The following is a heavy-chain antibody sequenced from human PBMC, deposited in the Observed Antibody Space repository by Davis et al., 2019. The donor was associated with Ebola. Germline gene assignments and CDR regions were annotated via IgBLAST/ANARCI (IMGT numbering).Heavy chain of an antibody. D-gene: IGHD3-3*01. CDR1: GFTVSSNY. V-gene: IGHV3-7*03. Sequence: PGGSLRLSCAASGFTVSSNYMSWVRQAPGKGLEWVANIKQDGSEKYYVDSVKGRFTISRDNAKNSLYLQMNSLRAEDTAVYYCARDGTYYDFWSGPRDVWGQGTTVTVSS. CDR3: ARDGTYYDFWSGPRDV. J-gene: IGHJ6*02. CDR2: IKQDGSEK.